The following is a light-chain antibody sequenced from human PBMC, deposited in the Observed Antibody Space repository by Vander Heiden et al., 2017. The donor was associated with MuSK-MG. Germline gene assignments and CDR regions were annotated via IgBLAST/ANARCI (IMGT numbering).Light chain of an antibody. CDR2: KAT. Sequence: DIQMTQSPSFLSASVGDRVTITCRASEDISVWLAWYQQKPGQAPKLLIYKATNLDSGVPSRFSGSGSGTEFTLIINSLEPDDFAIYYCQQHDSYSITFGHGTQLEIK. V-gene: IGKV1-5*03. CDR1: EDISVW. J-gene: IGKJ5*01. CDR3: QQHDSYSIT.